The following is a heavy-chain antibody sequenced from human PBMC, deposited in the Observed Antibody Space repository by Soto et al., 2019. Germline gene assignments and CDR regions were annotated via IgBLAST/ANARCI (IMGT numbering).Heavy chain of an antibody. CDR2: IYYSGST. J-gene: IGHJ4*02. CDR1: GGSISSGGYY. V-gene: IGHV4-31*03. D-gene: IGHD3-9*01. Sequence: SETLSLTCTVSGGSISSGGYYWSWIRQHPGKGLEWIGYIYYSGSTYYNPSLESRVTISVDTSKNQFSLKLSSVTAADTAVYYCARLHYDILTGYPYYFDYWGQGTLVTVSS. CDR3: ARLHYDILTGYPYYFDY.